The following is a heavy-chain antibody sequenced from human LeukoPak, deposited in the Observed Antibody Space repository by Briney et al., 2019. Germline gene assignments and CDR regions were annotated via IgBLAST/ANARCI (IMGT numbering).Heavy chain of an antibody. V-gene: IGHV3-48*03. J-gene: IGHJ4*02. CDR2: ISSSGSTI. CDR1: GFTFSSYE. CDR3: ASLLGCIQLWPPDY. D-gene: IGHD5-18*01. Sequence: PGGSLRLSCAASGFTFSSYEMNWVRQAPGKGLEWVSYISSSGSTIYYADSVKGRFTISRDNAKNSLYLQMNSLRAEDTAVYYCASLLGCIQLWPPDYWGQGTLVTVSS.